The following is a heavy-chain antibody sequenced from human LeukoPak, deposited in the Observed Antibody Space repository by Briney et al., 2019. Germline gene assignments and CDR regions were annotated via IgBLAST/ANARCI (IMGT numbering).Heavy chain of an antibody. CDR2: ISSSSSYI. CDR1: GFTFSSYS. Sequence: AGGSLRLSCAASGFTFSSYSMNWVRQAPGKGLEWVSSISSSSSYIYYADSVKGRFTISRDNAKNSLYLQMNSLRAEDTAVYYCARLAGYRKSFDYWGQGTLVTVSS. J-gene: IGHJ4*02. CDR3: ARLAGYRKSFDY. D-gene: IGHD5-18*01. V-gene: IGHV3-21*01.